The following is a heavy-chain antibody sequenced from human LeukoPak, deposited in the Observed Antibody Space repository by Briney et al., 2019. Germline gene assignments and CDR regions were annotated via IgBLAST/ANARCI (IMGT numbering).Heavy chain of an antibody. CDR1: GFTFDDYA. J-gene: IGHJ4*02. CDR2: ISWNSGSI. V-gene: IGHV3-9*01. D-gene: IGHD4-17*01. CDR3: AKDIGYGDYVFDY. Sequence: GGSLRLSCAASGFTFDDYAMHWVRQAPGMGLEWVSGISWNSGSIGYADSVKGRFTISRDNAKNSLYLQMNSLRAEDTALYYCAKDIGYGDYVFDYWGQGTLVTVSS.